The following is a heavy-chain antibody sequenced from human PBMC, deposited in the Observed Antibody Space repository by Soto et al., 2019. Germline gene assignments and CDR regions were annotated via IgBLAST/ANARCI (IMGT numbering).Heavy chain of an antibody. D-gene: IGHD2-21*02. Sequence: PGGSLRLSCATSGFTFSASAMHWVRQVSGKGLEWIARIRSKANNYATTYGPSVKGRFTISRDDSENTVYLQMNSLKTEDTAIYYCAKQIYGGNSWGQGP. CDR2: IRSKANNYAT. CDR3: AKQIYGGNS. CDR1: GFTFSASA. J-gene: IGHJ4*02. V-gene: IGHV3-73*01.